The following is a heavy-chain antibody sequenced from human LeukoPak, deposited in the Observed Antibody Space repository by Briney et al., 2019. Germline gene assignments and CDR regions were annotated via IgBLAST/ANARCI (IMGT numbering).Heavy chain of an antibody. V-gene: IGHV1-18*01. CDR3: ARAFLGYCSGGSCPRWFDP. CDR1: GYTFTSYG. D-gene: IGHD2-15*01. CDR2: ISAYNGNT. J-gene: IGHJ5*02. Sequence: GASVKVSCKASGYTFTSYGIIWVRQAPGQGLEWMGWISAYNGNTNYAQKLQGRVTMTTDTSTSTAYMELRSLRSDDTAVYYCARAFLGYCSGGSCPRWFDPWGQGTLVTVSS.